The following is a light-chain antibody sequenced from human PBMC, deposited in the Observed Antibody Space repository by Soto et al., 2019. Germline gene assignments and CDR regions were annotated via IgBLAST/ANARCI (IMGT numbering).Light chain of an antibody. Sequence: QSVLTQPPSASGTPGQRVTISCSGSSSNIGSNTVSWYQQLPGTSPQLLIYSDDQRPSGVPDRFSGSKSGTSASLAISGLQSEDEADYYCAAWDDSLNGVLFGGGTKLTVL. CDR2: SDD. J-gene: IGLJ2*01. V-gene: IGLV1-44*01. CDR3: AAWDDSLNGVL. CDR1: SSNIGSNT.